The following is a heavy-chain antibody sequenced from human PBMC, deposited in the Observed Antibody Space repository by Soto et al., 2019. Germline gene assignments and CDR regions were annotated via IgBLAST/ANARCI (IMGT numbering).Heavy chain of an antibody. CDR1: GFTFSDYY. CDR3: AREDCSSTSCYWVY. D-gene: IGHD2-2*01. V-gene: IGHV3-11*06. Sequence: PGGSLRLSCAASGFTFSDYYMSWIRQAPGKGLEWVSYISSSSSYTNYADSVKGRFTISRDNAKNSLYLRMNSLRAEDTAVYYCAREDCSSTSCYWVYWGQGTLVTVSS. J-gene: IGHJ4*02. CDR2: ISSSSSYT.